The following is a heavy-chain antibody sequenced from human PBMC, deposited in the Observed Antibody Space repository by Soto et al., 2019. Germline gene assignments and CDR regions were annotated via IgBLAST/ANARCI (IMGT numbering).Heavy chain of an antibody. V-gene: IGHV3-23*01. D-gene: IGHD2-2*01. CDR2: ISGSGGST. CDR3: ATGGSSTSCYLYYYYYGMDV. Sequence: EVQLLESGGGLVQPGGSLRLSCAASGFTFSSYAMSWVRQAPGKGLEWVSAISGSGGSTYYADSVKGRFTISRDNSKNTLYLQMNTLRAKDTSVYYCATGGSSTSCYLYYYYYGMDVWGQGTTVTLSS. CDR1: GFTFSSYA. J-gene: IGHJ6*02.